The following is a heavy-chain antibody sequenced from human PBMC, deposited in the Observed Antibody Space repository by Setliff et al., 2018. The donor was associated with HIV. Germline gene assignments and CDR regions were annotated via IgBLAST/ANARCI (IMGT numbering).Heavy chain of an antibody. V-gene: IGHV4-31*03. J-gene: IGHJ4*02. Sequence: SETLSLTCTVSGGSFTSRSYYWTWIRQQPGKGLEWIGYISYSGSTYYNPSLKSRLTMSIDTSKSHFSLNLNSVTAADTAVYYCARGTTSITFDYWSQGTLVTVSS. CDR2: ISYSGST. CDR1: GGSFTSRSYY. CDR3: ARGTTSITFDY. D-gene: IGHD1-1*01.